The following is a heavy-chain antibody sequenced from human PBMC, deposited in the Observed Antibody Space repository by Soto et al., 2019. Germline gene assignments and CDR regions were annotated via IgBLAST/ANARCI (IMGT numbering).Heavy chain of an antibody. Sequence: QITLRESGPALVRPTQTLTLTCTFSGFSLSSNGVGVGWIRQPPGKALEWLALIYWDDDHRYSPSLKTRLTITKDTSKNQLVLTMTKLDPVDTATYYCAREMYYSTYFDSWGQGTLVTVSS. D-gene: IGHD3-10*01. J-gene: IGHJ4*02. CDR2: IYWDDDH. V-gene: IGHV2-5*02. CDR3: AREMYYSTYFDS. CDR1: GFSLSSNGVG.